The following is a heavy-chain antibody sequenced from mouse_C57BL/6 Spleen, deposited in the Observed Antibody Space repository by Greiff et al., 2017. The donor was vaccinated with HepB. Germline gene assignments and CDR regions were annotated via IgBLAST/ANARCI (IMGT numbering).Heavy chain of an antibody. D-gene: IGHD2-1*01. CDR2: IYPGDGDT. CDR1: GYAFSSSW. J-gene: IGHJ4*01. V-gene: IGHV1-82*01. CDR3: AKPIYYGTRYAMDD. Sequence: VQLQQSGPELVKPGASVKISCKASGYAFSSSWMNWVKQRPGKGLEGIGRIYPGDGDTNYNGKFKGKATLTADKSSSTAYMPLSSLTSEDSAVYFCAKPIYYGTRYAMDDGGQGTSVTVSS.